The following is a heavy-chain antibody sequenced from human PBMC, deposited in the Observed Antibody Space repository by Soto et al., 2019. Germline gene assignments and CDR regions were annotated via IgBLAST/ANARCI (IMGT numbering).Heavy chain of an antibody. CDR1: GLTFSTYA. CDR2: MSGIGGTT. CDR3: ARQGASTTGTGWRWVFDY. D-gene: IGHD1-1*01. J-gene: IGHJ4*02. Sequence: EEQLLESGGGLVQPGGSLRLSCATSGLTFSTYAMSWVRHAPGKGLEWVSGMSGIGGTTYYADFVKGRFTISRDNFKHTLYLQMNSLRAEDTAIYYCARQGASTTGTGWRWVFDYWGQGTLVTVSP. V-gene: IGHV3-23*01.